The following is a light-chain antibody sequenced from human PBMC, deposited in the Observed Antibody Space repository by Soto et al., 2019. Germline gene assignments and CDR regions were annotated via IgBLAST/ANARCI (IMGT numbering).Light chain of an antibody. CDR3: CSYTSSSPYV. J-gene: IGLJ1*01. Sequence: QSVLTQPACVSLSPGQSITISCTGTSSDLGGYNFVSWYQHHPGKAPKLMIYQVSNRPSGVSNRFSGSKSGNTASLTISGLQAEDEADYYCCSYTSSSPYVFGTGTKVTVL. V-gene: IGLV2-14*01. CDR1: SSDLGGYNF. CDR2: QVS.